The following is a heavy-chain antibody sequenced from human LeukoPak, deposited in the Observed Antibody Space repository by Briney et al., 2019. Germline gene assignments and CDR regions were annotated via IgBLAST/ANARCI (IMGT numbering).Heavy chain of an antibody. CDR2: ISYDGSNK. D-gene: IGHD3-10*01. V-gene: IGHV3-30*04. CDR3: ASCWDYVSGSYPVDY. J-gene: IGHJ4*02. CDR1: GFTFSSYA. Sequence: GRSLRLSSAASGFTFSSYAMHWVRQAPGKGLEWVAVISYDGSNKYYADSVKGRFTISRDNSKNTLYLQMNSLRAEDTAVYYCASCWDYVSGSYPVDYWGQGTLVTVSS.